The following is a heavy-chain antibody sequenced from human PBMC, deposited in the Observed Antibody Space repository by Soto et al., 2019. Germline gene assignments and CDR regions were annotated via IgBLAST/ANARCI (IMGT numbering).Heavy chain of an antibody. V-gene: IGHV3-21*01. CDR1: GFTFTRYS. CDR2: ISSTTNYI. D-gene: IGHD6-6*01. J-gene: IGHJ5*02. CDR3: ARDLAYSSSYWFDP. Sequence: PGGSLRLSCAASGFTFTRYSMNWVRQAPGKGLEWVSSISSTTNYIYYGDSMKGRFTISRDNAKNSLYLQMNSLRAEDTAVYYCARDLAYSSSYWFDPWGQGTLVTVSS.